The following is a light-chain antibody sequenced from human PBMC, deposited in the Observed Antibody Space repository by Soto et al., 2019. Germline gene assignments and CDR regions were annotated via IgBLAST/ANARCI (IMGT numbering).Light chain of an antibody. J-gene: IGKJ1*01. CDR1: QDISNH. CDR3: QQSYSTPRT. CDR2: AAS. V-gene: IGKV1-39*01. Sequence: DIQMTQSPSSRSASVGDRVTTTCQASQDISNHLNWYQQKPGKAPNLLIYAASSLQSGVPSRFSGSGSGTDFTLTVSSLQPEDFATYYCQQSYSTPRTFGQGTKVDIK.